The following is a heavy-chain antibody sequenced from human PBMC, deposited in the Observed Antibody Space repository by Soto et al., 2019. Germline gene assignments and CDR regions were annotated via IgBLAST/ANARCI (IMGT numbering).Heavy chain of an antibody. Sequence: GRSLRLSCVASGFNVNTYGIYWVRQAPGKGLQWVAQILYDGSKKHYADSVRGRFTITRDNSKNTVYLQMDSLRVDDTAMYYCVRDLALMADYWGQGTLVTVSS. J-gene: IGHJ4*02. D-gene: IGHD3-16*01. CDR1: GFNVNTYG. CDR3: VRDLALMADY. V-gene: IGHV3-30*03. CDR2: ILYDGSKK.